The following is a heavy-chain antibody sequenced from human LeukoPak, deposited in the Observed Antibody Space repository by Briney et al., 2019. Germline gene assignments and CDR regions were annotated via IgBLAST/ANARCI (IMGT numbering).Heavy chain of an antibody. CDR2: IYPGDSDT. V-gene: IGHV5-51*01. Sequence: GESLKISCNGSGYSFTTYWIAWVRHMPGKGLEWMGIIYPGDSDTRYGPSFQGQVTISADKSISTAYLQWSSLKASDTAMYYCARHDYGGNSVDYWGQGTLVTVSS. CDR1: GYSFTTYW. D-gene: IGHD4-23*01. J-gene: IGHJ4*02. CDR3: ARHDYGGNSVDY.